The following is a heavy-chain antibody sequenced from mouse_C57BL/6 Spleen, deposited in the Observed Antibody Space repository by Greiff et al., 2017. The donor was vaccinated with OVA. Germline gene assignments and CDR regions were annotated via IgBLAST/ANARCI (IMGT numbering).Heavy chain of an antibody. CDR2: INYDGSST. CDR1: GFTFSDYY. D-gene: IGHD2-10*01. Sequence: EVHLVEPEGGLVQPGSSMKLSCTASGFTFSDYYMAWVRQVPEKGLEWVANINYDGSSTYYLDSLKSRFIISRDTSKNMLYRQMSSLKSEDTATEYCARAYYPYAMDYWGQGISVTVSS. V-gene: IGHV5-16*01. CDR3: ARAYYPYAMDY. J-gene: IGHJ4*01.